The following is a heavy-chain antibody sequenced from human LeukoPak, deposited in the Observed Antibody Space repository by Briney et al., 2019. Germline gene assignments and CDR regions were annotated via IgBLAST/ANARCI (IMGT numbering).Heavy chain of an antibody. Sequence: KPSETLSLTCTGSGGSVSSGSYYWSWIRQPPGKGLEWIGYIYYSGSTNYNPSLKSRVTISVDTSKNQFSLKLSSVTAADTAVYYCASIRPGIRYYYDSSGLNDYWGQGTLVTVSS. CDR1: GGSVSSGSYY. J-gene: IGHJ4*02. D-gene: IGHD3-22*01. CDR3: ASIRPGIRYYYDSSGLNDY. CDR2: IYYSGST. V-gene: IGHV4-61*01.